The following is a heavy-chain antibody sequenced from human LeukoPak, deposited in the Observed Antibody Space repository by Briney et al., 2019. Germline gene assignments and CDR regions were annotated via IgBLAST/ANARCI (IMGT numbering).Heavy chain of an antibody. CDR1: GYTFVSYG. D-gene: IGHD3-10*01. CDR2: ISVYNGDT. CDR3: VRGGGFNSGFEY. V-gene: IGHV1-18*04. J-gene: IGHJ4*02. Sequence: EASVNVSCKASGYTFVSYGITWVRQAPGQGLEWMGWISVYNGDTKYAQNLQGRVTLTTDTSTSTAYMELRSLRSDDTAVYYCVRGGGFNSGFEYWGQGTLVIVSS.